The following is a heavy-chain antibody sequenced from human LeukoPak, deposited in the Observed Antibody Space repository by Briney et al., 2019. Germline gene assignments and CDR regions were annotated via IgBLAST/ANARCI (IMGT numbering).Heavy chain of an antibody. CDR2: ISSSSSYI. J-gene: IGHJ6*02. CDR3: ARLEDIVVVPAANQAYYYYGMDV. CDR1: GFTFSSYS. Sequence: PGGSLRLSCAAPGFTFSSYSMNWVRQAPGKGLEWVSSISSSSSYIYYADSVKGRFTISRDNAKNSLYLQMNSLRAEDTAVYYCARLEDIVVVPAANQAYYYYGMDVWGQGTTVTVSS. D-gene: IGHD2-2*01. V-gene: IGHV3-21*01.